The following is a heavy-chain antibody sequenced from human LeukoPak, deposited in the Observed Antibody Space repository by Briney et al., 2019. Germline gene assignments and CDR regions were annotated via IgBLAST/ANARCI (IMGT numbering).Heavy chain of an antibody. CDR2: IYYSGST. J-gene: IGHJ3*02. D-gene: IGHD4-17*01. CDR3: ARDLYGDPGSGAFDI. CDR1: GGSISSYY. Sequence: SETLSLTCTVSGGSISSYYWSWIRQPPGKGLEWIGYIYYSGSTNYSPSLKSRVTMSVDTSKNQFSLKLSSVTAADTAVYYCARDLYGDPGSGAFDIWGQGTMVTVSS. V-gene: IGHV4-59*01.